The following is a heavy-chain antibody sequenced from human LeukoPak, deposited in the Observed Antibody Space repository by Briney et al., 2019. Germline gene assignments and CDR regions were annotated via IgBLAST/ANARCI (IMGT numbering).Heavy chain of an antibody. CDR3: ARTTSIAAAGTGFYFDY. J-gene: IGHJ4*02. Sequence: AGGSLRLSCAASGFTFSSYGMHWVRQAPGKGLEWVAVIWYDGSNKYYADSVKGRFTISRDNSKNTLYLQMNSLRAEDTAVYYRARTTSIAAAGTGFYFDYWGQGTLVTVSS. D-gene: IGHD6-13*01. CDR2: IWYDGSNK. V-gene: IGHV3-33*01. CDR1: GFTFSSYG.